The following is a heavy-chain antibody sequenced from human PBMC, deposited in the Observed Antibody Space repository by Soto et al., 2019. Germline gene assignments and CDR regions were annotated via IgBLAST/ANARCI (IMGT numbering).Heavy chain of an antibody. V-gene: IGHV4-34*01. CDR1: GGSFSGYY. J-gene: IGHJ6*02. D-gene: IGHD2-21*01. CDR2: INHSGST. CDR3: ARSSINYYYYYGMDV. Sequence: PSETLSLTCAVYGGSFSGYYWSWIRQPPGKGLEWIGEINHSGSTNYNPSLKSRVTISVDTSKNQFSLKLSSVTAADTAVYYCARSSINYYYYYGMDVWGQGTTVTVSS.